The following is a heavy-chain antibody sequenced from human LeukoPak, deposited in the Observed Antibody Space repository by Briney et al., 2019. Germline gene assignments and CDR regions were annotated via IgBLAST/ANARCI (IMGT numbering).Heavy chain of an antibody. CDR2: IGGRDGST. V-gene: IGHV3-23*01. Sequence: GGCLRLSCAASGFTFSSYDMSWVRQAPGKGLEWVSVIGGRDGSTDYADSVKGRFTISRDNSKNTLYVQMNSLRAEDTAVYYCAKGHYSGSASFDYWGQGTLVTVSS. D-gene: IGHD3-10*01. CDR3: AKGHYSGSASFDY. CDR1: GFTFSSYD. J-gene: IGHJ4*02.